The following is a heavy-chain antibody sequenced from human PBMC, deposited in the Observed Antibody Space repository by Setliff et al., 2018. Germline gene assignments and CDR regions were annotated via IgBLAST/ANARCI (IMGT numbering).Heavy chain of an antibody. CDR2: IHYGGGPI. V-gene: IGHV3-30*02. D-gene: IGHD2-2*01. Sequence: GGSLRLSCATSGFTFSTSAMHWLRQSPDNRLEWLAYIHYGGGPIQYADSVKGRFTVSRDNAMDTLFLQMNGLTTDDTAKYFCAKDRWGYADPWGQGTLVTVSS. J-gene: IGHJ5*02. CDR1: GFTFSTSA. CDR3: AKDRWGYADP.